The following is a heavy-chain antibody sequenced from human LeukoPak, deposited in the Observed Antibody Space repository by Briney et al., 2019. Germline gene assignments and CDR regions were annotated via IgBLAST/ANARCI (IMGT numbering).Heavy chain of an antibody. D-gene: IGHD5-12*01. V-gene: IGHV1-69*13. J-gene: IGHJ4*02. CDR2: IIPIFGTA. CDR1: GGTFSSYA. CDR3: ARDALNIVATMYFDY. Sequence: SVKVSCKASGGTFSSYAISWVRQAPGQGLEWMGGIIPIFGTANYAQKFQGRVTITVDESTSTAYMELSSLRSEDTAVYYCARDALNIVATMYFDYWGQGTLVTVSS.